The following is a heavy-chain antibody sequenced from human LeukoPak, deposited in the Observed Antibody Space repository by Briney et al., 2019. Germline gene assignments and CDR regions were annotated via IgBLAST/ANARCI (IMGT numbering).Heavy chain of an antibody. CDR3: ARQQRGAFDY. CDR2: TYYRSKWYN. J-gene: IGHJ4*02. V-gene: IGHV6-1*01. Sequence: SQTLSVTCAISGDSFSSNTPAWNWIRQSPSRGLEWLGRTYYRSKWYNDYAVSVRSRITINPDTAKNQFSLQLNSVTPEDTAVYYCARQQRGAFDYWGQGTLVTVSS. CDR1: GDSFSSNTPA. D-gene: IGHD6-13*01.